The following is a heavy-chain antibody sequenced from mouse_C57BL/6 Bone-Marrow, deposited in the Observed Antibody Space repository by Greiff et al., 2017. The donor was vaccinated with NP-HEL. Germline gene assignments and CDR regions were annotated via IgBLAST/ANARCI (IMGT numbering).Heavy chain of an antibody. CDR2: ISYDGSN. CDR3: ARGGTFITTVVATPGFDY. J-gene: IGHJ2*01. CDR1: GYSITSGYY. Sequence: EVQLQQSGPGLVKPSQSLSLTCSVTGYSITSGYYWNWIRQFPGNKLEWMGYISYDGSNNYNPSLKNRISITRDTSKNQFFLKLNSVTTEDTATYYCARGGTFITTVVATPGFDYWGQGTTLTVSS. D-gene: IGHD1-1*01. V-gene: IGHV3-6*01.